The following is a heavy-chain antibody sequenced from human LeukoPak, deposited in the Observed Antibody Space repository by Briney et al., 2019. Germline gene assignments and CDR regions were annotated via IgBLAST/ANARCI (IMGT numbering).Heavy chain of an antibody. V-gene: IGHV1-2*02. CDR2: INPNSGGT. D-gene: IGHD5-12*01. J-gene: IGHJ4*02. CDR1: GYTFTGYY. Sequence: ASVKVSCKASGYTFTGYYMHWVRQAPGQGLEWMGWINPNSGGTNYAQKFQGRVTMTRDTSISTAYMELSRLRSDDTAVYYCARSTPMRGYSGEIDYWGQGTLVTVSS. CDR3: ARSTPMRGYSGEIDY.